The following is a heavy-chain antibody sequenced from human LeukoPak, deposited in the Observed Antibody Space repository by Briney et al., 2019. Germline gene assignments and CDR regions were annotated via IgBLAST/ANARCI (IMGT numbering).Heavy chain of an antibody. V-gene: IGHV4-59*08. CDR3: ARLIRPRTNYYYYGMDV. J-gene: IGHJ6*02. Sequence: ASETLSLTCTVSGGSISSYYGSWVRQPPGKGLEWGGYIYYSGSTNYNPSLKSRVTISVDTSKNQFSLKLSSVTAADTAVYYCARLIRPRTNYYYYGMDVWGQGTTVTVSS. CDR1: GGSISSYY. D-gene: IGHD3-16*01. CDR2: IYYSGST.